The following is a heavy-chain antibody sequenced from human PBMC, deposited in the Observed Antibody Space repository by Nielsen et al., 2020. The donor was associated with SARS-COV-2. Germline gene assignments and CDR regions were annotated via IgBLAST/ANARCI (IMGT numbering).Heavy chain of an antibody. D-gene: IGHD3-10*01. V-gene: IGHV1-2*02. Sequence: ASVKVSCKASGYTFTGYYMHWVRQAPGQGLEWMGWINPNRGGTNYAQKFQGRVTMPRDTSISTAYMELSRLRSDDTAVYYCARDLGSSVLSGVFDYWGQGTLVTVSS. CDR3: ARDLGSSVLSGVFDY. CDR2: INPNRGGT. J-gene: IGHJ4*02. CDR1: GYTFTGYY.